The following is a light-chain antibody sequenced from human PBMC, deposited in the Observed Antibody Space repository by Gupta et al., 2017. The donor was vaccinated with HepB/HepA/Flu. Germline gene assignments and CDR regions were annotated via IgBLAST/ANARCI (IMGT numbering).Light chain of an antibody. V-gene: IGLV2-14*01. CDR1: RSDVGGYNY. Sequence: QSALTQPASVSGSPGQSITIPCTGTRSDVGGYNYVSWYQQHPGKAPKLMIYDVSNRPSGVSNRFSGSKSGNTASLTISGLQAEDEADYYCSSYTSSSTLGVFGGGTKLTVL. CDR3: SSYTSSSTLGV. CDR2: DVS. J-gene: IGLJ2*01.